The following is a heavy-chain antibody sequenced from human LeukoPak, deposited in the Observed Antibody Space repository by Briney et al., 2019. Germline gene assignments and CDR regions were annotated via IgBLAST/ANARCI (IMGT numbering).Heavy chain of an antibody. V-gene: IGHV3-66*01. D-gene: IGHD4/OR15-4a*01. CDR1: GFTVTNYY. CDR3: TRDPNG. CDR2: IYSGGDT. Sequence: GGSLRLSCAASGFTVTNYYMSWVRQAPGKGLEWVSVIYSGGDTFHADSVKGRFTLSRDNSKNILYLQMNSLRAEDTAVYYCTRDPNGWGQGTLVTVSS. J-gene: IGHJ4*02.